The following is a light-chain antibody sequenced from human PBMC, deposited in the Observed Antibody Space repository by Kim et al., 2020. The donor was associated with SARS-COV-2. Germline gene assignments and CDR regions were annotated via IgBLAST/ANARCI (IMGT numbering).Light chain of an antibody. CDR3: AAWDDSLNGVV. Sequence: QRVIISCSGSTSNIGNNAVNWYQQFPGKAPKLLIYYDDLLPSGVSDRFSGSKSGTSASLAISGLQSEDEADYYCAAWDDSLNGVVFGGGTQLNVL. CDR2: YDD. CDR1: TSNIGNNA. J-gene: IGLJ2*01. V-gene: IGLV1-36*01.